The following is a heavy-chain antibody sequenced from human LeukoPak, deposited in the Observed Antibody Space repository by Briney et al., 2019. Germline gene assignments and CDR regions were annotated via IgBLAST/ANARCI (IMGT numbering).Heavy chain of an antibody. CDR2: IYDSGST. CDR3: ARGYYYDASGYYRSFDY. Sequence: SETLCLTCTVSGGTISSYYRTWIRQPPGKGLEWIGDIYDSGSTNYNPSLKSRVTISVDTSKNQFSLKLSSVTAADTAVYYCARGYYYDASGYYRSFDYWGQGTLVTVSS. CDR1: GGTISSYY. D-gene: IGHD3-22*01. J-gene: IGHJ4*02. V-gene: IGHV4-59*01.